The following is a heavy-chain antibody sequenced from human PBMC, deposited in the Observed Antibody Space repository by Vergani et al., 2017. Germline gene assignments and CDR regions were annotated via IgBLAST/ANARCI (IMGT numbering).Heavy chain of an antibody. CDR2: INPNSGGT. J-gene: IGHJ4*02. CDR1: GYTFTGYY. V-gene: IGHV1-2*02. CDR3: ARPPWGSGSYIYFDY. D-gene: IGHD3-10*01. Sequence: QVQLVQTGAEVKKPGASVKVSCKASGYTFTGYYMHWVRQAPGQGLEWMGWINPNSGGTNYAQKFQGRVTMTRDTSISTAYMELSRLRSDDTAVYYCARPPWGSGSYIYFDYWGQGTLVTVSS.